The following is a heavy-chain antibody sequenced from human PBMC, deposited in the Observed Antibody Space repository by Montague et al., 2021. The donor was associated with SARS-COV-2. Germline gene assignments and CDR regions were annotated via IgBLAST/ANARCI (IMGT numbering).Heavy chain of an antibody. J-gene: IGHJ5*02. D-gene: IGHD2-2*01. Sequence: RLSCAASGFTVSSNHMSWVRQAPGKGLEWVSVIYSGGTTYYADSVKGRFTISRDNSKNTLYLQMNSLRAEDTAVYYCARALSFSNWFDPWGQGTLVTVSS. CDR2: IYSGGTT. CDR1: GFTVSSNH. V-gene: IGHV3-66*01. CDR3: ARALSFSNWFDP.